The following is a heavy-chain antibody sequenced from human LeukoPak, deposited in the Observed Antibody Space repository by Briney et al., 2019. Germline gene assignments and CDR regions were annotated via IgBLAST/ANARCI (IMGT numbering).Heavy chain of an antibody. D-gene: IGHD3-10*01. CDR2: ISSSGSTI. Sequence: GGSLRLSCAASGFTFSSYEMNWVRQAPGKGLEWVSYISSSGSTIYYADSVKGRFTISRDNAKSSLYLQVNSLRAEDTGVYYCARDRYYGSGSYDYWGQGTLVTVSS. J-gene: IGHJ4*02. V-gene: IGHV3-48*03. CDR3: ARDRYYGSGSYDY. CDR1: GFTFSSYE.